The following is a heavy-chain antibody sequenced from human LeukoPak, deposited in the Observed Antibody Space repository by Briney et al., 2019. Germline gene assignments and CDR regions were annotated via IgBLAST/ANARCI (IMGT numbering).Heavy chain of an antibody. CDR3: ARGGYSNSPKRITMVRGVITY. J-gene: IGHJ4*02. CDR1: GGSFSGYY. D-gene: IGHD3-10*01. V-gene: IGHV4-34*01. Sequence: SETLSLTCAVYGGSFSGYYWSWIRQPPGKGLEWIGEINHSGSTNYNPSLKSRVTISVDTSKNQFSLKLSSVTAADTAVYYCARGGYSNSPKRITMVRGVITYWGQGTPVTVSS. CDR2: INHSGST.